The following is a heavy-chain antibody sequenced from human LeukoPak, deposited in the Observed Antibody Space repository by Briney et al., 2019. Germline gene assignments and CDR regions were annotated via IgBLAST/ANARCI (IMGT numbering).Heavy chain of an antibody. CDR1: GFTFSSYA. D-gene: IGHD4-17*01. J-gene: IGHJ4*02. CDR3: ARDGGGDYGDYYFDY. CDR2: ISYDGSNK. Sequence: GGSLRLSCAASGFTFSSYAMHWVRQAPGKGLEWVAVISYDGSNKYYVDSVKGRFTISRDNSKNTLYLQMNSLRAEDTAVYYCARDGGGDYGDYYFDYWGQGTLVTVSS. V-gene: IGHV3-30*04.